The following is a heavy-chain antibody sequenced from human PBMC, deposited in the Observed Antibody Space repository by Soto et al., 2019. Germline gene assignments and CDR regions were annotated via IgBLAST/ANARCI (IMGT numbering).Heavy chain of an antibody. Sequence: SETLSLTCTVSGGSISSGGYYWSWIRQHPGKGLEWIGYIYYSGSTYYNPSLKSRVTISVDTSKNQFSLKLSSVTAADTAVYYCARTVVVITNSGMYNWFDPWGQGTLVTVSS. CDR2: IYYSGST. CDR3: ARTVVVITNSGMYNWFDP. D-gene: IGHD3-22*01. J-gene: IGHJ5*02. CDR1: GGSISSGGYY. V-gene: IGHV4-31*03.